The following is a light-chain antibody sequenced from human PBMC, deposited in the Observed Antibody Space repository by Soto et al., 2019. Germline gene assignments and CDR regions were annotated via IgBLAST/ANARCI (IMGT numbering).Light chain of an antibody. CDR3: QVCDSSSDHPGL. Sequence: SYELTQPPSVSVAPGKTARITCGGHNIGSKSVHWNQQKPGQAPVLVMYYDSDRPSGIPERFSGSNSGNTATLTISRVEAGDEADYYCQVCDSSSDHPGLFGGGTKLTVL. V-gene: IGLV3-21*04. CDR2: YDS. J-gene: IGLJ2*01. CDR1: NIGSKS.